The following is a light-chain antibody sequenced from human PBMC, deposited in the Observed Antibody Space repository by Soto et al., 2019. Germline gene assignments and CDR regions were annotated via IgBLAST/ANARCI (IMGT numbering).Light chain of an antibody. J-gene: IGKJ1*01. CDR2: GAS. CDR1: QSVSSN. Sequence: EIVMTQSPATLSVTRCERVIVYLSASQSVSSNLAWYQQKPGQAPRLLIYGASTRATGIPARFSGSGSGTEFTLTISSLQSEDFAVYYCQQYNNWPPWTFGQGTKVDIK. CDR3: QQYNNWPPWT. V-gene: IGKV3-15*01.